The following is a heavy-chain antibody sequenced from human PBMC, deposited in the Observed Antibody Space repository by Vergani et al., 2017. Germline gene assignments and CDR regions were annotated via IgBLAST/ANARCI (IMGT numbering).Heavy chain of an antibody. J-gene: IGHJ4*02. Sequence: EVQVVESGGGLIKPGGSLRLSCVVSGITFKNDWINWVRQAPGKGLEWVSTISSDGGSTYYADSVKGRFTISRDNSKNTLSLQMNSLTAEDTAIYYCAGPQGTSAYYYGGFDYWGQGILVTVSS. CDR2: ISSDGGST. V-gene: IGHV3-23*04. CDR1: GITFKNDW. CDR3: AGPQGTSAYYYGGFDY. D-gene: IGHD3-22*01.